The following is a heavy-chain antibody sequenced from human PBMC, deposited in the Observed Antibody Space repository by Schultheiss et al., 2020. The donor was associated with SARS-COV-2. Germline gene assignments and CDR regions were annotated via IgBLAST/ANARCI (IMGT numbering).Heavy chain of an antibody. Sequence: SETLSLTCTVSGGSISGYYWSWIRQPPGKGLEWIAYIYYSGSTNYNPSLKSRVTISVDTSNNQFSLKLSSVTAADTAVYYCARDLRGSSSMDVWGQGTTVTV. CDR2: IYYSGST. CDR1: GGSISGYY. D-gene: IGHD6-6*01. J-gene: IGHJ6*02. V-gene: IGHV4-59*01. CDR3: ARDLRGSSSMDV.